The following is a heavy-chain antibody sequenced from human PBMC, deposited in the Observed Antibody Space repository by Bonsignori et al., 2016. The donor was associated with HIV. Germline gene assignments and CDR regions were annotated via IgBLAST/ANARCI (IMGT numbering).Heavy chain of an antibody. J-gene: IGHJ6*03. D-gene: IGHD2-15*01. CDR1: GFTFSSFG. CDR2: IRYDGSNK. CDR3: AKGFCSGGSCYSDSYYYYMDV. V-gene: IGHV3-30*02. Sequence: GGSLRLSCAASGFTFSSFGMHWVRQAPGKGLEWVAFIRYDGSNKYYADSVKGRFTISRDDSKNTLYLQMNSLRAEDTAVYYCAKGFCSGGSCYSDSYYYYMDVWGKGTTVTVSS.